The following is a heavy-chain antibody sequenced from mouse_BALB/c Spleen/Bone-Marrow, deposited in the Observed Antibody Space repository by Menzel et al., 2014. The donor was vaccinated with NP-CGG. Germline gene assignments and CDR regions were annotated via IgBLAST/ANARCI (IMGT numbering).Heavy chain of an antibody. J-gene: IGHJ3*01. CDR1: GFNIKDTY. D-gene: IGHD2-12*01. V-gene: IGHV14-3*02. Sequence: EVQLQQSGAELVKPGASVKLSCTASGFNIKDTYMHWVKQRPEQGLEWIGRIDPANGNTKYDPKFQGKAAITADTSSNTGCLPVCSLTTEGTAVYLVSRLGFFSYWGQGALVTVSA. CDR2: IDPANGNT. CDR3: SRLGFFSY.